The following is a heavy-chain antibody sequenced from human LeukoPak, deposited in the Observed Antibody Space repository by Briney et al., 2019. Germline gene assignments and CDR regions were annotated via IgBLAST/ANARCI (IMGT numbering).Heavy chain of an antibody. CDR2: MNPNSANT. V-gene: IGHV1-8*02. D-gene: IGHD6-25*01. J-gene: IGHJ5*02. Sequence: GASVKVSCKASGYTFTSYGINWVRQAPGQGLEWMGWMNPNSANTGYAQKFQGRVTMTRNTSISTAYMELSSLRSEDTAVYYCARVPSGGNKFDPWGQGTLVTVSS. CDR3: ARVPSGGNKFDP. CDR1: GYTFTSYG.